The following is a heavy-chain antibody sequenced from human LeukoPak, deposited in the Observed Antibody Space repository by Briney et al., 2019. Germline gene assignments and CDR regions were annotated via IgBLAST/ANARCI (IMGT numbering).Heavy chain of an antibody. D-gene: IGHD5-12*01. V-gene: IGHV4-34*01. CDR2: INHSGST. Sequence: SETLSLTCAVYGGSFSGYYWSWIHQPPGKGLEWIGEINHSGSTNYNPSLKSRVTISVDTSKNQFSLKLSSVTAADTAVYYCARALIVATIATKYYGMDVWGQGTTVTVSS. CDR3: ARALIVATIATKYYGMDV. J-gene: IGHJ6*02. CDR1: GGSFSGYY.